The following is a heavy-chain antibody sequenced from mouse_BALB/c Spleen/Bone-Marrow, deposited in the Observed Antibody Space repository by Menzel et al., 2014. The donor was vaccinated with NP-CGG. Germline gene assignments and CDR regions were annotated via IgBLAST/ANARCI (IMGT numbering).Heavy chain of an antibody. CDR2: INPINGDT. V-gene: IGHV1-26*01. D-gene: IGHD2-14*01. CDR3: AMGVRLYWYFDV. CDR1: GYTFTDYY. Sequence: EVQLQQSGPELVKPGASVKMSCKASGYTFTDYYMKWVKRSHGESLEWIGDINPINGDTFYNQKFKGKATLTVDKSSSTAYMQLDSLTSEDSAVYYCAMGVRLYWYFDVWGAGTTVTVSP. J-gene: IGHJ1*01.